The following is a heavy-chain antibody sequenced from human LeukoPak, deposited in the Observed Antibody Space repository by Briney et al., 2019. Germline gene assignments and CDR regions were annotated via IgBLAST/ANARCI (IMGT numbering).Heavy chain of an antibody. CDR3: ARVAPLRLGELSFLRFWDY. CDR1: GYTFTVYY. D-gene: IGHD3-16*02. J-gene: IGHJ4*02. V-gene: IGHV1-2*02. Sequence: ASVKVSCKASGYTFTVYYMHWVRQAPGQGLEWMGWINPNSGGTNYAQKFQGRVTMTRDTSISTAYMELGRLRSDDTAVYYCARVAPLRLGELSFLRFWDYWGQGTLVTVSS. CDR2: INPNSGGT.